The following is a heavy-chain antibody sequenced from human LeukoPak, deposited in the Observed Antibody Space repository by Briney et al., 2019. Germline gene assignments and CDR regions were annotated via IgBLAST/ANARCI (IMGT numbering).Heavy chain of an antibody. V-gene: IGHV4-30-2*01. Sequence: SETLSLTCAVSGGSISSGGYSWSWIRQPPGKGLEWIGYIYHSGSTYYNPSLKSRVTISVDRSKNQFSLKLSSVTAADTAVYYCARVGELYYYDSSGYFLWGQGTLVTVSS. J-gene: IGHJ4*02. CDR3: ARVGELYYYDSSGYFL. CDR2: IYHSGST. D-gene: IGHD3-22*01. CDR1: GGSISSGGYS.